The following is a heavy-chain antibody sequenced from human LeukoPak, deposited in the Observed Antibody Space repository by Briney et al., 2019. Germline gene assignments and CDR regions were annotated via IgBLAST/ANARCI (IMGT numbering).Heavy chain of an antibody. CDR2: IYPGDSDT. J-gene: IGHJ4*02. CDR1: GYSFPRYW. Sequence: NLGESLKISCKGTGYSFPRYWIGWVRQVPGKGLEWMGIIYPGDSDTRYSPSFQGQVIISADKSISTAYLQWSSLKASDTAMYYCARLRVSGTYYKSLDYWGQGTLVTVSS. D-gene: IGHD3-10*01. CDR3: ARLRVSGTYYKSLDY. V-gene: IGHV5-51*01.